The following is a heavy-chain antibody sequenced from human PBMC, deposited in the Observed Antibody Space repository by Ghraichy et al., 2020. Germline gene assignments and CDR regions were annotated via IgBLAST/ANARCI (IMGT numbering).Heavy chain of an antibody. J-gene: IGHJ4*02. Sequence: GGSLRLSCAASGLTVSSNYMTWVRQAPGKGLEWVSVVYSADRTHYADSVKGRFTISRDNSKNTLYLHMIRLRAEDTAVYFCARAPGRYSYGYLESWGQGTLVTVSS. D-gene: IGHD5-18*01. CDR1: GLTVSSNY. CDR3: ARAPGRYSYGYLES. V-gene: IGHV3-53*01. CDR2: VYSADRT.